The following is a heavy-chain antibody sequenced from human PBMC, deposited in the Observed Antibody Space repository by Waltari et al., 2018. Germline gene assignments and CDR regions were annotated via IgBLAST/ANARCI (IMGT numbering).Heavy chain of an antibody. Sequence: QVQLVQSGAEVKKPGASVKVSCKASGYTFTSYAIHWVRQATGQGLEWMGWMNPNSGNTGYAQKFQGRVTMTRNTAISTAYMELSSLRSEDTAVYYCARAYYNFWSGYYRGAFDIWGQGTMVTVSS. J-gene: IGHJ3*02. CDR1: GYTFTSYA. D-gene: IGHD3-3*01. V-gene: IGHV1-8*01. CDR3: ARAYYNFWSGYYRGAFDI. CDR2: MNPNSGNT.